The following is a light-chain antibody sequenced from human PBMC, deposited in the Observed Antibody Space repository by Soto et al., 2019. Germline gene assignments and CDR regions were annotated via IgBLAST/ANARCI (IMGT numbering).Light chain of an antibody. V-gene: IGKV1-5*01. CDR2: DAS. CDR1: QSISSW. J-gene: IGKJ1*01. CDR3: QQYNSYWT. Sequence: DIKMTQSPSTRYASVGDRVTITCRASQSISSWLAWYQQKPGKAPKLLIYDASSLESGVQSRFSGSGSGKEFPLTISSLHPDEFATYDCQQYNSYWTFGQGTKVDIK.